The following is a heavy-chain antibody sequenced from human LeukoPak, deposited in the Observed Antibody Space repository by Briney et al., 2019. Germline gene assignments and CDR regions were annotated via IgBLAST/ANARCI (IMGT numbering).Heavy chain of an antibody. CDR2: INWNGAST. CDR3: AKGAITMVRGVNDAFDI. V-gene: IGHV3-20*04. D-gene: IGHD3-10*01. Sequence: GGSLRLSCAASGFSFGTYGMSWVRQVPGKGLEWVSGINWNGASTVYADSVKGRFTISRDNAKNSLYLQMNSLRAEDTALYYCAKGAITMVRGVNDAFDIWGQGTMVTVSS. CDR1: GFSFGTYG. J-gene: IGHJ3*02.